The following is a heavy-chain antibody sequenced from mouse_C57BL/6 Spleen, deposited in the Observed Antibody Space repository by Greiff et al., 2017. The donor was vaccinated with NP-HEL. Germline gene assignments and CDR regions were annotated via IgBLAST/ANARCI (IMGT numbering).Heavy chain of an antibody. J-gene: IGHJ3*01. CDR3: ARNYGSTEGFAY. Sequence: EVQRVESGPELVKPGASVKISCKASGYSFTGYYMNWVKQSPEKSLEWIGEINPSTGGTTYNQKFKAKATLTVDKSSSTAYMQLKSLTSEDSAVYYCARNYGSTEGFAYWGQGTLVTVSA. D-gene: IGHD1-1*01. CDR2: INPSTGGT. CDR1: GYSFTGYY. V-gene: IGHV1-42*01.